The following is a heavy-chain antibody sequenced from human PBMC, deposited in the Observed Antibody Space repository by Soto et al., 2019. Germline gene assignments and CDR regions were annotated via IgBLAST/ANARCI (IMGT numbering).Heavy chain of an antibody. V-gene: IGHV1-2*02. Sequence: APEKIFCEASGYTLTVQYMYWVRQAPGQGLEWMGWINPNRGGTNYAQKFQGRVTMTRDTSISTAYMELSRLRSDDTAVYYCAILYYDILTGPVDYWGQGTLVTVSS. CDR2: INPNRGGT. D-gene: IGHD3-9*01. J-gene: IGHJ4*02. CDR3: AILYYDILTGPVDY. CDR1: GYTLTVQY.